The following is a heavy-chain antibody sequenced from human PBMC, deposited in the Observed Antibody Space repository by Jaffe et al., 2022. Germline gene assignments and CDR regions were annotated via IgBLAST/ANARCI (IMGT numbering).Heavy chain of an antibody. D-gene: IGHD6-13*01. V-gene: IGHV3-7*01. CDR1: GFTFSSYW. CDR3: ARGRSAAQRLWYYYYYMDV. CDR2: IKQDGSEK. Sequence: EVQLVESGGGLVQPGGSLRLSCAASGFTFSSYWMSWVRQAPGKGLEWVANIKQDGSEKYYVDSVKGRFTISRDNAKNSLYLQMNSLRAEDTAVYYCARGRSAAQRLWYYYYYMDVWGKGTTVTVSS. J-gene: IGHJ6*03.